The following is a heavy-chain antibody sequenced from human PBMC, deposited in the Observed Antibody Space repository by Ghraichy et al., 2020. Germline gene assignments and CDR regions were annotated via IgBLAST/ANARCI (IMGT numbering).Heavy chain of an antibody. V-gene: IGHV4-59*01. J-gene: IGHJ5*02. Sequence: SETLSLTCTVSGGSISSYYWSWIRQPPGKGLEWIGYIYYSGSTNYNPSLKSRVTISVDTSKNQFSLKLSSVTAADTAVYYCARGGGTDDFWSGYNNWFDPWGQGTLVTVSS. CDR2: IYYSGST. CDR3: ARGGGTDDFWSGYNNWFDP. D-gene: IGHD3-3*01. CDR1: GGSISSYY.